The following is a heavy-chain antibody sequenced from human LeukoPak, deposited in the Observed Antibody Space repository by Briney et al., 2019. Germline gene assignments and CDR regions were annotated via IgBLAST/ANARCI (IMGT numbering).Heavy chain of an antibody. CDR3: ARENQYYYDSSGYYLFFDY. V-gene: IGHV3-48*02. CDR1: GFTFSSYG. CDR2: ISTSSNRI. D-gene: IGHD3-22*01. Sequence: GGSLRLSCAASGFTFSSYGMNWVRQAPGKGLEWVSYISTSSNRIDYADSVKGRFTMSRDNAKNLLYLQMNSLRDEDTAMYYCARENQYYYDSSGYYLFFDYWGQGTLVTVSS. J-gene: IGHJ4*02.